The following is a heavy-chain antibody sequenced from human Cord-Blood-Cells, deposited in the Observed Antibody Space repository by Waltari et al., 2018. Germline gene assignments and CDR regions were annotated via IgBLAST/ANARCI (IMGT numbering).Heavy chain of an antibody. V-gene: IGHV4-59*08. CDR1: GGSISSYY. CDR2: IYYSGST. D-gene: IGHD2-15*01. CDR3: ARRSGYCSGGSCYSETYYYYYMDV. J-gene: IGHJ6*03. Sequence: QVQLQESGPGLVKPSETLSLTCTVSGGSISSYYWSWIRQPPGKGLEWIWYIYYSGSTNCTPSLKSRVTISVDTSKNQFSLKLSSVTAADTAVYYCARRSGYCSGGSCYSETYYYYYMDVWGKGTTVTVSS.